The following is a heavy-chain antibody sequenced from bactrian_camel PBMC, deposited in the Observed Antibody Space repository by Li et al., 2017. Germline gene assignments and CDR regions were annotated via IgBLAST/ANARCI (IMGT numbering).Heavy chain of an antibody. CDR2: VNTNRGYT. Sequence: VQLVESGGCSVQAGGSLRFSCAAPGFTPNSCGMDWYRQAPGKEREGVASVNTNRGYTSYADSGKDRFTISQDRAKNTVYLQMNGLKPEDTAVYYCVRGWDDDTWSFNYWGQGTQVTVS. CDR1: GFTPNSCG. V-gene: IGHV3S40*01. CDR3: VRGWDDDTWSFNY. J-gene: IGHJ4*01. D-gene: IGHD3*01.